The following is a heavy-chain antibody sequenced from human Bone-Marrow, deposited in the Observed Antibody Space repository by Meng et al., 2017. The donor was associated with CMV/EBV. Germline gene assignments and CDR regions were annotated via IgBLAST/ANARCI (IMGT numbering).Heavy chain of an antibody. D-gene: IGHD6-13*01. CDR1: GYTFTGYY. Sequence: ASMKVSCKASGYTFTGYYMHWVRQAPGQGLEWMGWINPNSGGTNYAQKFQGRVTMTRDTSISTAYMELSRLRSDDTAVYYCARDSSSGGNWFDPWGQGTLVTVSS. CDR3: ARDSSSGGNWFDP. CDR2: INPNSGGT. J-gene: IGHJ5*02. V-gene: IGHV1-2*02.